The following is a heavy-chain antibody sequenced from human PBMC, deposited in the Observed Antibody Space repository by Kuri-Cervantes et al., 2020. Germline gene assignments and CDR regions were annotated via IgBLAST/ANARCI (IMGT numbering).Heavy chain of an antibody. CDR1: GFTFSSYW. CDR3: ARGGWISLDY. J-gene: IGHJ4*02. D-gene: IGHD5-12*01. CDR2: ISSSSSYI. Sequence: GGSLRLSCAASGFTFSSYWMSWVRQAPGKGLEWVSSISSSSSYIYYADSVKGRFTISRDNAKNSLYLQMNSLRAEDTAVYYCARGGWISLDYWGQGTLVTVSS. V-gene: IGHV3-21*01.